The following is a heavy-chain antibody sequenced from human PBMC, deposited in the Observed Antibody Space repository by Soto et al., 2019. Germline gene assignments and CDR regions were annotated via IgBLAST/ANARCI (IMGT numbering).Heavy chain of an antibody. CDR1: GFTFSSYA. D-gene: IGHD6-19*01. V-gene: IGHV3-23*01. J-gene: IGHJ4*02. Sequence: GGSLRLSCAASGFTFSSYAMSWVRQAPGKGLEWVSAISGSGGSTYYADSVKGRFTISRDNAKNSLYLQMNSLRAEDTALYYCAKDSEAVDPYYFDYWGQGTLVTVSS. CDR2: ISGSGGST. CDR3: AKDSEAVDPYYFDY.